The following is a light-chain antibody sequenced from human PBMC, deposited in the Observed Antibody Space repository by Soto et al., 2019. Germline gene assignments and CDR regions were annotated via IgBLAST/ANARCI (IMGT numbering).Light chain of an antibody. V-gene: IGKV3-20*01. J-gene: IGKJ5*01. CDR1: QSLSSY. Sequence: IVMTQSPATLSVSPGERATLSCRASQSLSSYLAWYQQKPGQAPRLLIYDASNRATGIPARFSGSGSGTDFTLTISRLEPEDFAVYYCQQYGSSPQTFGQGTRLEIK. CDR3: QQYGSSPQT. CDR2: DAS.